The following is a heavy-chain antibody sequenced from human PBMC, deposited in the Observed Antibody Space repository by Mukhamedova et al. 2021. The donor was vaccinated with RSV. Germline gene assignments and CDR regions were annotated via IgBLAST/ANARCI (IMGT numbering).Heavy chain of an antibody. V-gene: IGHV4/OR15-8*01. CDR2: IHHSGSP. Sequence: EWFGEIHHSGSPIYKTSLKSRVTILVDKSKNQFYLMMTSVTAADTAVYYCASQGGLSFFGVIFGRYLYSWGQGTLVTVPS. J-gene: IGHJ4*02. D-gene: IGHD3/OR15-3a*01. CDR3: ASQGGLSFFGVIFGRYLYS.